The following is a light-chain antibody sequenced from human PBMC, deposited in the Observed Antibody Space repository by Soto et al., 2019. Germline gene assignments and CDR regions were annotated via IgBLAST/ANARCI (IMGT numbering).Light chain of an antibody. V-gene: IGLV2-8*01. J-gene: IGLJ1*01. CDR3: SSYAGSSFV. CDR1: SSDVGGYNY. CDR2: EVS. Sequence: QSALTQPPSASGSPGQSVTISCTGTSSDVGGYNYVSWYQHHPGRAPKLMIYEVSKRPSGVPDRFSGSKSGNTASLTVSGLQAEDEADYYCSSYAGSSFVSGTGTKLTVL.